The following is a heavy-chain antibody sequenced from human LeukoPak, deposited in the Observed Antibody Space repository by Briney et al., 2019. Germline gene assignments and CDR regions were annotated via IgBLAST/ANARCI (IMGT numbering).Heavy chain of an antibody. Sequence: SAKVSCKASGGTFSSYAISWVRQAPGQGLEWMGRIIPILGIANYAQKFQGRVTITADKSTSTAYMELSSLRSEDTAVYYCARDECSGGSCHRGNYYGMDVWGQGTTVTVSS. CDR2: IIPILGIA. V-gene: IGHV1-69*04. CDR1: GGTFSSYA. J-gene: IGHJ6*02. D-gene: IGHD2-15*01. CDR3: ARDECSGGSCHRGNYYGMDV.